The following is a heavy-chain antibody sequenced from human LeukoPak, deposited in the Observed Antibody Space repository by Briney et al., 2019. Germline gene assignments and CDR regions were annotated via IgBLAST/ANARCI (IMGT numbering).Heavy chain of an antibody. CDR1: GGTFSSYA. D-gene: IGHD4/OR15-4a*01. J-gene: IGHJ6*04. CDR3: ARDAYGGYGMDV. V-gene: IGHV1-69*06. CDR2: IIPFFGTA. Sequence: ASVKVSCKASGGTFSSYAISWVRQAPGQGLEWMGGIIPFFGTANYAQKFQGRVTITADKSTSTAYMELSSLRSEDTAVYYCARDAYGGYGMDVWGKGTTVTVSS.